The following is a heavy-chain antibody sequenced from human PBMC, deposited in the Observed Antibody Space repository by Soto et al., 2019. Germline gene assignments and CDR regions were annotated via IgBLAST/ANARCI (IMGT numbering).Heavy chain of an antibody. CDR2: IWYDGSNK. J-gene: IGHJ4*02. CDR3: ARDPSYDCNYSDY. Sequence: SLRLSCAASGFSFSSYGMHWVRQAPGKGLEWVAVIWYDGSNKYYADSVKGRFTISRDNSKNTLYLQMNSLRAEDTAVYFCARDPSYDCNYSDYWGQGTLVTVSS. V-gene: IGHV3-33*01. D-gene: IGHD5-12*01. CDR1: GFSFSSYG.